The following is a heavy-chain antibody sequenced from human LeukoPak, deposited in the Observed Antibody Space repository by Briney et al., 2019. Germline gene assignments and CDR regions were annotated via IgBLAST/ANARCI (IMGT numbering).Heavy chain of an antibody. V-gene: IGHV3-48*02. D-gene: IGHD5-24*01. J-gene: IGHJ4*02. CDR1: GFTFNIYS. CDR2: ISTYSVSI. Sequence: GGSLRLSCAASGFTFNIYSMTWVRQAPGKGLEWISYISTYSVSIVYADSVKGRFTISRDDAKNSLYLQMNSLRDDDTGVYFCGRVGKWLQSGGVLDSWGQGTPVIVSS. CDR3: GRVGKWLQSGGVLDS.